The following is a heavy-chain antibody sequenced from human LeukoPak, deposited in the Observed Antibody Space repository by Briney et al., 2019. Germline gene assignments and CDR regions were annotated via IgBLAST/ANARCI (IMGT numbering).Heavy chain of an antibody. Sequence: GGSLRLSCAASGFTFDDYAMHWVRQAPGKGLEWVSLISGDGGSTYYADSVKGRFTISRDNSKNSLYLQMNSLRTEDTALYYCAKDIRGYSSSWYVGHYYYGMDVWGQGTTVTVSS. CDR2: ISGDGGST. J-gene: IGHJ6*02. CDR3: AKDIRGYSSSWYVGHYYYGMDV. V-gene: IGHV3-43*02. CDR1: GFTFDDYA. D-gene: IGHD6-13*01.